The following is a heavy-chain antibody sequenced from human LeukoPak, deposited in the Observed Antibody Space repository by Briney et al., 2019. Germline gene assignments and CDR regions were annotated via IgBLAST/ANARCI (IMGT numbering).Heavy chain of an antibody. D-gene: IGHD3-3*01. CDR3: ARDSLGYDFWSGYERFDYYYYYMDV. CDR1: GGTFSSYA. J-gene: IGHJ6*03. V-gene: IGHV1-69*05. Sequence: SVKVSCKASGGTFSSYAISWVRQAPGQGLEWMGGFIPIFGTANYAQKFQGRVTITTDESTSTAYMELSSLRSEDTAVYYCARDSLGYDFWSGYERFDYYYYYMDVWGKGTTVTVSS. CDR2: FIPIFGTA.